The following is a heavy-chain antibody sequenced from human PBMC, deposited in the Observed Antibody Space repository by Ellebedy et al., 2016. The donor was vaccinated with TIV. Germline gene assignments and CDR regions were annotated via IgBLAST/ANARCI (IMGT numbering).Heavy chain of an antibody. CDR2: ISYDGSNK. V-gene: IGHV3-30-3*01. D-gene: IGHD2-15*01. J-gene: IGHJ5*02. Sequence: GESLKISCAASGFTFSSYAMHWVRQAPGKGLEWVAVISYDGSNKYYADSVKGRFTISRDNSKNTLYLQMNSLRAEDTAVYYCAKGVIVVVVAATPGGWFDPWGQGTLVTVSS. CDR1: GFTFSSYA. CDR3: AKGVIVVVVAATPGGWFDP.